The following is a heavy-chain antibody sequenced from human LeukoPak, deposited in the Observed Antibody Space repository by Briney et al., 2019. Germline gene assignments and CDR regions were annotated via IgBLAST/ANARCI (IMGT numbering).Heavy chain of an antibody. CDR2: IYHSEST. D-gene: IGHD6-19*01. CDR3: ARGGSGSGWPFDY. Sequence: SGTLSLTCAVSGGSISSSNWWSWVRQPPGKGLEWIGEIYHSESTNYNPSLKSRVTISVDKSKNQFSLKLSSVTAADTAVYYCARGGSGSGWPFDYWGQGTLVTVSS. J-gene: IGHJ4*02. CDR1: GGSISSSNW. V-gene: IGHV4-4*02.